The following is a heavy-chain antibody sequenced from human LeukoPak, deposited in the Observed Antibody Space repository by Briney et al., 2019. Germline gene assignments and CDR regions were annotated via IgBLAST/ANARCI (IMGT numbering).Heavy chain of an antibody. CDR2: ISYDGSNK. V-gene: IGHV3-30-3*01. Sequence: GRSLRLSCAASGFTFSSYAMHWVRQAPGKGLEWVAVISYDGSNKYYADSVKGRFTISRDNSKNTLYLQMNSLRAEDTAVYYCASGIAAAGTGYYFDYWGQGTLVTVSS. CDR3: ASGIAAAGTGYYFDY. CDR1: GFTFSSYA. D-gene: IGHD6-13*01. J-gene: IGHJ4*02.